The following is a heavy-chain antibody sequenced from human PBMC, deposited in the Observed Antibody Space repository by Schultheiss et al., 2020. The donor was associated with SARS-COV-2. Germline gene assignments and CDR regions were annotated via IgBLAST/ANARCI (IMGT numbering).Heavy chain of an antibody. Sequence: GSLRLSCAVYGGSFSGYYWSWIRQPPGKGLEWIGEINHSGSTNYNPSLKSRVTISVDTSKNQFSLKLSSVTAADTAVYYCARGYSSGWSQPDFDYWGQGTLVTVSS. V-gene: IGHV4-34*01. CDR3: ARGYSSGWSQPDFDY. CDR1: GGSFSGYY. J-gene: IGHJ4*02. D-gene: IGHD6-19*01. CDR2: INHSGST.